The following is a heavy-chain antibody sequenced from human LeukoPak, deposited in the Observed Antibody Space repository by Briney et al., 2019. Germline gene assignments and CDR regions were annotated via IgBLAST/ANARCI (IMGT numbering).Heavy chain of an antibody. CDR2: ISGRGGTT. V-gene: IGHV3-23*01. J-gene: IGHJ4*02. CDR1: GLTFSSYA. CDR3: ARVRATFSPHFDN. Sequence: GGSLRLSCAASGLTFSSYAMSWVRQAPGEGLEWVSAISGRGGTTYYADSVKGRFTISRDNSKNTLYLQMNSLRAEDTAVYYCARVRATFSPHFDNWGQGTQVTVSS. D-gene: IGHD5-12*01.